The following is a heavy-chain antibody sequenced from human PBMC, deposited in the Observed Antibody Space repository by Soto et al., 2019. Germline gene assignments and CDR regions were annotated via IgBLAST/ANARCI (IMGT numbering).Heavy chain of an antibody. D-gene: IGHD6-13*01. CDR1: GFTFGSYE. Sequence: GGSLRLSCAASGFTFGSYEMNWVRQAPGKGLEWVSYISSSGSTIYYADSVKGRFTISRDNAKNSLYLQMNSLRAEDTAVYYCARSEQPHYYYGMDVWGQGTTVTVSS. V-gene: IGHV3-48*03. CDR2: ISSSGSTI. CDR3: ARSEQPHYYYGMDV. J-gene: IGHJ6*02.